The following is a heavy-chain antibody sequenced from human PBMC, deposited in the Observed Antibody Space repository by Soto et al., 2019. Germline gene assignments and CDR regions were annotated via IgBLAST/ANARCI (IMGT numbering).Heavy chain of an antibody. Sequence: SETLSLTCAVSGDSISSSNWWSWVRQPPGKGLEWIGEIYHSGSTNYNPSLKSRVTISVDKSKNQFSLNLNSVTAADTAVYHCARAYYYGSGRGRSMDVWGQGTTVTVSS. D-gene: IGHD3-10*01. J-gene: IGHJ6*02. V-gene: IGHV4-4*02. CDR3: ARAYYYGSGRGRSMDV. CDR2: IYHSGST. CDR1: GDSISSSNW.